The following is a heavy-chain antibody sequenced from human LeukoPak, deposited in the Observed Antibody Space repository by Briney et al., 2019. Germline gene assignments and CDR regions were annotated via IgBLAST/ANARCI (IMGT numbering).Heavy chain of an antibody. J-gene: IGHJ4*02. CDR3: AKVYSSSSFDY. CDR1: GFTFSSHW. D-gene: IGHD6-6*01. CDR2: INTDGSTT. V-gene: IGHV3-74*01. Sequence: HTGGSLRLSCAASGFTFSSHWVHWVRQAPGKGLVWVSRINTDGSTTTYADSVKGRFTISRDNAKNTLYLQMNSLRAEDMAVYYCAKVYSSSSFDYWGQGTLVTVSS.